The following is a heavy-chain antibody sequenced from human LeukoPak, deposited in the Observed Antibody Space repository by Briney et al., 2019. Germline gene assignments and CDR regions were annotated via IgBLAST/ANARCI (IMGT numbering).Heavy chain of an antibody. CDR2: ISAYNGNT. V-gene: IGHV1-18*01. J-gene: IGHJ4*02. CDR1: GYTFTSYG. D-gene: IGHD2-15*01. Sequence: GASVKVSCKASGYTFTSYGISWVRQAPGQGLEWMGWISAYNGNTNYAQKLQGRVTMTTDTSTSTAYMELRSLRSDDTAVYYCARQTSILGYCSGGSCYPLYYFDYWGQGTLVTVSS. CDR3: ARQTSILGYCSGGSCYPLYYFDY.